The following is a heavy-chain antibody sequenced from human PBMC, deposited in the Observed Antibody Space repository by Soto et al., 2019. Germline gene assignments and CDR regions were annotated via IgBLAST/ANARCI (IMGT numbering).Heavy chain of an antibody. D-gene: IGHD3-10*01. V-gene: IGHV3-30*18. CDR2: ISYDGSNK. CDR3: AKDWKASTMVRGVIRFYYYMDV. J-gene: IGHJ6*03. CDR1: GFTFSSYG. Sequence: GGSLRLSCAASGFTFSSYGMHWVRQAPGKGLEWVAVISYDGSNKYYADSVKGRFTISRDNSKNTLYLQMNSLRAEDTAVYYCAKDWKASTMVRGVIRFYYYMDVWGKGTTVTVSS.